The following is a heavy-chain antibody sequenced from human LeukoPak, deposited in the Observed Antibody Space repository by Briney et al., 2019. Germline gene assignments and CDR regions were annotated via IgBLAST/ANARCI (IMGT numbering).Heavy chain of an antibody. D-gene: IGHD6-13*01. Sequence: PSETLSLTCTVSGGSISSSSYYCGWIRQPPGKGLEWIGSIYYSGSTYYNPSLKSRVTISVDTSKNQFSLKLSSVTAADTAVYYCATSIAAAGGSLDYWGQGTLVTVSS. CDR3: ATSIAAAGGSLDY. CDR2: IYYSGST. V-gene: IGHV4-39*07. CDR1: GGSISSSSYY. J-gene: IGHJ4*02.